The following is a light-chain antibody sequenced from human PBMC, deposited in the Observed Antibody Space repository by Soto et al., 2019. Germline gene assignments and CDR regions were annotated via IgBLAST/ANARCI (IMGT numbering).Light chain of an antibody. J-gene: IGKJ5*01. CDR3: QQRSNWPPSIT. V-gene: IGKV3-15*01. Sequence: EIVMTQSPATLSVSPGERATLSCRASQSVSSKLAREQQKPGQAPRLLILGASTRATGIPARFSGSGSGTEFTLTISSLQSEDFAVCYCQQRSNWPPSITFGQGTRLEIK. CDR1: QSVSSK. CDR2: GAS.